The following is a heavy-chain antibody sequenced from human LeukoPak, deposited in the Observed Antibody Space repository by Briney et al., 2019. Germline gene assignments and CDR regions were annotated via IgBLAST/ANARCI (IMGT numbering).Heavy chain of an antibody. D-gene: IGHD1-26*01. CDR2: IYTSGST. CDR1: GGSISSGSYY. Sequence: TLSLTCTASGGSISSGSYYWIWLRQPAGMGLEWIGRIYTSGSTTYNSSLKSRVTISLDTSKNHFSLRLSSVTAADTAVYYCARDREVGATGYYFDYWGQGTLVTVSS. J-gene: IGHJ4*02. V-gene: IGHV4-61*02. CDR3: ARDREVGATGYYFDY.